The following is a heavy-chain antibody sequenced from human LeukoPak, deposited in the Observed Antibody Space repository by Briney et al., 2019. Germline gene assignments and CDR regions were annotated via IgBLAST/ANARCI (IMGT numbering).Heavy chain of an antibody. J-gene: IGHJ4*02. D-gene: IGHD5-12*01. CDR1: GGTFSSYA. CDR3: AREGGGMVATPYFDY. CDR2: IIPIFGTA. Sequence: SVKVSCKASGGTFSSYAISWVRQAPGQGLEWMGGIIPIFGTANYAQKFQGRVTITADESTSTAYMELSSLRSEDTAVYYCAREGGGMVATPYFDYWGQGTLVTVSS. V-gene: IGHV1-69*13.